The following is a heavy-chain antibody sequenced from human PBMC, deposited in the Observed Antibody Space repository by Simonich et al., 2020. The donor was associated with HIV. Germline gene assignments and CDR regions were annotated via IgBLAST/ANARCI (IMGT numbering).Heavy chain of an antibody. J-gene: IGHJ4*02. Sequence: QVQLQESGPGLVKPSETLSLTCTVSGGSISSNYWGWIRQPPGKGLEWIGYIYYSGSTNYNPSLKSRVTISVDTSKNQFSLKLSSVTAADTAVYYCARTSYYGSGSYYSDYWGQGTLVTVSS. D-gene: IGHD3-10*01. V-gene: IGHV4-59*12. CDR3: ARTSYYGSGSYYSDY. CDR1: GGSISSNY. CDR2: IYYSGST.